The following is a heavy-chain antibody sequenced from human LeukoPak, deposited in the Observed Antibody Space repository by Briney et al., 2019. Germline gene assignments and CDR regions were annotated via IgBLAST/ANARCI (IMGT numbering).Heavy chain of an antibody. CDR3: ARGGAYDFWSGYYNGDRFDY. V-gene: IGHV3-30-3*01. J-gene: IGHJ4*02. CDR2: ISYDGSNK. Sequence: PGGSLRLSCAAPGFTFSSYAMSWVRQAPGKGLEWVAVISYDGSNKYYADSVKGRFTISRDNSKNTLYLQMNSLRAEDTAVYYCARGGAYDFWSGYYNGDRFDYWGQGTLVTVSS. CDR1: GFTFSSYA. D-gene: IGHD3-3*01.